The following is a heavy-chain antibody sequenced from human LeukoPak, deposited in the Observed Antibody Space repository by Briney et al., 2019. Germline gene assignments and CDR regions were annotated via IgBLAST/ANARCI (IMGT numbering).Heavy chain of an antibody. CDR1: GGTSISYA. J-gene: IGHJ4*02. CDR2: IIPIFGTA. Sequence: GSSVKVSCKASGGTSISYAISWVRQAPGQGLEWMGRIIPIFGTANYAQKLQGRVTITTDESTSTAYMELSSLRSEDTAVYYCARDHSGWYDWGQGTLVSVSS. V-gene: IGHV1-69*05. CDR3: ARDHSGWYD. D-gene: IGHD6-19*01.